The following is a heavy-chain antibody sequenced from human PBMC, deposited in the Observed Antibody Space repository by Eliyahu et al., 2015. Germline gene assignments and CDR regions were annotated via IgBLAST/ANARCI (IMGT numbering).Heavy chain of an antibody. CDR2: INGDGSRA. CDR3: VGELFNSGRDV. CDR1: GFTIGGFR. Sequence: QVVESGGKVVEPGGSVXLSCAVSGFTIGGFRFHWVRQSAGKGLAWVSRINGDGSRADYADSVRGRFTMSRDDAKNRLYLEMNSLTADDSALYYCVGELFNSGRDVWGPGTTVIVSS. J-gene: IGHJ6*02. V-gene: IGHV3-74*01. D-gene: IGHD6-19*01.